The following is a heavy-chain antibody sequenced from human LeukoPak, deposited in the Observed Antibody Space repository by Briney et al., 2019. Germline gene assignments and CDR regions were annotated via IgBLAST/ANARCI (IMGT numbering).Heavy chain of an antibody. J-gene: IGHJ5*02. CDR3: ARVDYYDSSGYWGGFDP. V-gene: IGHV1-46*01. D-gene: IGHD3-22*01. CDR2: INPSGGST. CDR1: GYTFTSYY. Sequence: ASVKVSCKASGYTFTSYYMHWVRHAPVQGLEWIGIINPSGGSTSYAQKFQGRVTMTRDTSTSTVFMQLSSLRSQATAVYYCARVDYYDSSGYWGGFDPWGRGTLVTVSS.